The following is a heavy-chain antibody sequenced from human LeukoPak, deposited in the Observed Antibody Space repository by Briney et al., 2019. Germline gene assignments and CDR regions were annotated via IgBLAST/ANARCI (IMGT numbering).Heavy chain of an antibody. J-gene: IGHJ4*02. Sequence: GGSARLSCAASGFTFSSYAMSWVRQAPGKGLEWVSAISGSGGSTYYADSVKGRFTISGDNSKNTLYLQMNSLRAEDMAVYYCAKDKVVVVTAIPSYWGQGTLVTVSS. D-gene: IGHD2-21*02. CDR1: GFTFSSYA. CDR2: ISGSGGST. CDR3: AKDKVVVVTAIPSY. V-gene: IGHV3-23*01.